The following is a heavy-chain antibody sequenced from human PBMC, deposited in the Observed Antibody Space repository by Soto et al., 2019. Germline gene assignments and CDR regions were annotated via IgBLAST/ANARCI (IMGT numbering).Heavy chain of an antibody. CDR1: GFTFSSYA. CDR3: AGEGVGATSINFDY. CDR2: ISYDGSNK. J-gene: IGHJ4*02. V-gene: IGHV3-30-3*01. D-gene: IGHD1-26*01. Sequence: QVQLVESGGGVVQPGRSLRLSCAASGFTFSSYAMHWVRQAPGKGLDWVAVISYDGSNKYYADSVKGRFTMSRYNSKNPMYLQLNSLRAEDTAVYYCAGEGVGATSINFDYWGQGTLVTVSS.